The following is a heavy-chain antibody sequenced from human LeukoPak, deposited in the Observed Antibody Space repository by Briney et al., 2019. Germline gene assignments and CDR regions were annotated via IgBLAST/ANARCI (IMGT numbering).Heavy chain of an antibody. J-gene: IGHJ4*02. V-gene: IGHV3-53*01. D-gene: IGHD3-22*01. CDR2: LYDSGDT. Sequence: GGSLRLSCAASGFSVSTSYMSWVRQAPGKGLEYVSVLYDSGDTYYAESVKGRFTISRDNSKNTVYLQMNSLRVEDMAVYYCARAAYDSGGYTANHDFWGQGTLVTVSS. CDR1: GFSVSTSY. CDR3: ARAAYDSGGYTANHDF.